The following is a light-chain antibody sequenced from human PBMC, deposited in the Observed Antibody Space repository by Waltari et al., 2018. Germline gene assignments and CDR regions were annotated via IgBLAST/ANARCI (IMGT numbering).Light chain of an antibody. CDR2: WAS. J-gene: IGKJ2*03. Sequence: IVMTQSPASLAVSLGERATINCKSNHSLLFGSSRNYLAWYQQRRGQPPKRLLYWASIRESGVPDRIVGSGSGTDFTLTINNLQAEDVALYYCQHYYRAPYSFGQGTKLEI. V-gene: IGKV4-1*01. CDR3: QHYYRAPYS. CDR1: HSLLFGSSRNY.